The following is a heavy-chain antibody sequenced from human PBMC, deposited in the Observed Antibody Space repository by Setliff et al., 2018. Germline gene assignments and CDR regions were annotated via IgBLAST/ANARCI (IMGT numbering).Heavy chain of an antibody. D-gene: IGHD1-26*01. V-gene: IGHV4-39*01. Sequence: PPGRGLEWIGSFYYNTGATYYNPSLEGRGTISVDTSKNQFSLKLSSVTAADTAFYYCARHPDGRIVPFDYWGQGILVTVSS. J-gene: IGHJ4*02. CDR2: FYYNTGAT. CDR3: ARHPDGRIVPFDY.